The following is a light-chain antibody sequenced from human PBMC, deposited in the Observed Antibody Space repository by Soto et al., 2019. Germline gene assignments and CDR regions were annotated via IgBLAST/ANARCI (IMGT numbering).Light chain of an antibody. J-gene: IGKJ2*01. Sequence: DIQMTQSPSSLSASVGHRITITCRASQSISSYLNWYQQKPGKAPKLLIYAASSLQSGVPSRFSGSGSETDFTLTISSLQPEDFATYYCQQTFSKFLYTFGQGTKVDIK. CDR3: QQTFSKFLYT. CDR1: QSISSY. CDR2: AAS. V-gene: IGKV1-39*01.